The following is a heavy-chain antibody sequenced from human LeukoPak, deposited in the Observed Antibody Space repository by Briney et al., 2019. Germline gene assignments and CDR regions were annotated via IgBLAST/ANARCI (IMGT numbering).Heavy chain of an antibody. Sequence: GGSLRLSCAASGFTSSSYSMNWVRQAPGKGLEWVSCISGSSSYKYYADSLKGRFTISRDNAKNSLYLQMTSLTAEDTAVYYCARGDPYIETAGDYWGQGTLVTVSS. CDR1: GFTSSSYS. J-gene: IGHJ4*02. D-gene: IGHD6-13*01. CDR3: ARGDPYIETAGDY. CDR2: ISGSSSYK. V-gene: IGHV3-21*01.